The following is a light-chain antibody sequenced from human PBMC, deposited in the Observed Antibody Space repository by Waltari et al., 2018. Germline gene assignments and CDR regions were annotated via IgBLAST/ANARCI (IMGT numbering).Light chain of an antibody. CDR2: DNN. Sequence: QSVLTQPPSVSAAPGQKVTISCSGSSSNIGNSYVCWYQQFPGTAPKRLIYDNNRRPSGIPDRFSGSKSGTSATLDITGLQTGDEADYYCGTWDSRLNTGVFGGGTKLTVL. CDR3: GTWDSRLNTGV. CDR1: SSNIGNSY. J-gene: IGLJ2*01. V-gene: IGLV1-51*01.